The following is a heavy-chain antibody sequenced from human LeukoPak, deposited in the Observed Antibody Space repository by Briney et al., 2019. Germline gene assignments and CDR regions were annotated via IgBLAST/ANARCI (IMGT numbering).Heavy chain of an antibody. Sequence: SETLSLTCAVSGYSISSGYYWGWIRPPPGKGLEWIGSIYHSGSTYYNPSLKSRVTISVDTSKNQFSLKLSSVTAADTAVYYCARPRGDSYGYVDYWGQGTLVTVSS. CDR1: GYSISSGYY. CDR3: ARPRGDSYGYVDY. J-gene: IGHJ4*02. D-gene: IGHD5-18*01. CDR2: IYHSGST. V-gene: IGHV4-38-2*01.